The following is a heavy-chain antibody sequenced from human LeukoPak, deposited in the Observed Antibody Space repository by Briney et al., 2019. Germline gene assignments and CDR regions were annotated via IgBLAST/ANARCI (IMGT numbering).Heavy chain of an antibody. V-gene: IGHV4-59*01. CDR1: GGSFSSYY. D-gene: IGHD3-16*02. Sequence: SETLSLTCTVSGGSFSSYYWSWIRQPPGKGLEWIGYIYYSGSTDYNPSLKSRVTISVDTSKNQFSLNLSSVTAADTAVYYCARAVITFGGVVAKGFDCWGQGTLVTVSS. CDR3: ARAVITFGGVVAKGFDC. CDR2: IYYSGST. J-gene: IGHJ4*02.